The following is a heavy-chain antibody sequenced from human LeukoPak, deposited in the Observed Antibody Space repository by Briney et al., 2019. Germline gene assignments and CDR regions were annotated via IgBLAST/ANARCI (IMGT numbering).Heavy chain of an antibody. CDR3: ARDLFHRSGSSSSEDY. V-gene: IGHV1-46*01. D-gene: IGHD6-6*01. Sequence: ASVKVSCKASGYTVTSYYMHWVRQAPGQGLEWMGIINPSGGSTSYAQKFQGRVTMTRDTSTSTVYMELSSLRSEDTAVYYCARDLFHRSGSSSSEDYWGQGTLVTVSS. CDR1: GYTVTSYY. J-gene: IGHJ4*02. CDR2: INPSGGST.